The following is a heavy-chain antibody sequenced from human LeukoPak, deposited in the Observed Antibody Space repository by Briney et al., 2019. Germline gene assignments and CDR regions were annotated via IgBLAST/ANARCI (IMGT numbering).Heavy chain of an antibody. CDR3: AREESTIRTVTTDY. CDR2: ISSSSSTI. J-gene: IGHJ4*02. V-gene: IGHV3-48*04. CDR1: GFTFSSYS. D-gene: IGHD4-17*01. Sequence: PGGSLRLSCAASGFTFSSYSMNWVRQAPGKGLEWVSYISSSSSTIYYADSVKGRFTISRDNAKNSLYLQMNSLRAEDTAVYYCAREESTIRTVTTDYWGPGTLVTVSS.